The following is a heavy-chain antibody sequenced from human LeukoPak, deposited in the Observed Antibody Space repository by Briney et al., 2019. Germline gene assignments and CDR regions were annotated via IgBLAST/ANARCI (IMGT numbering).Heavy chain of an antibody. V-gene: IGHV3-23*01. J-gene: IGHJ4*02. Sequence: PGGSLRLSCAASGFTFSSYAMSWVRQAPGQVLEWASAISGSGGSTYYADSVKGRFTISRDNSKNTLYLQMNSLRAEDTAVYYCAKDLPAGSYLFDYWGQGTLVTVSS. CDR1: GFTFSSYA. CDR2: ISGSGGST. D-gene: IGHD1-26*01. CDR3: AKDLPAGSYLFDY.